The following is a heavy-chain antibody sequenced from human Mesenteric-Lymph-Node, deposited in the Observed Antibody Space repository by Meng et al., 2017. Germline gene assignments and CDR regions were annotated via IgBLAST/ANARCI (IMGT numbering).Heavy chain of an antibody. CDR1: GGSLSSGDYY. CDR3: TRLIEGSPADH. J-gene: IGHJ5*02. CDR2: IYYSGST. D-gene: IGHD5-24*01. V-gene: IGHV4-61*08. Sequence: SETLSLTCTVSGGSLSSGDYYWSWIRQPPGKGLEWIGYIYYSGSTNYNPSLKSRVTISVDTSKNQFSLKLNSVTAADTAIYYCTRLIEGSPADHWGQGTLVTVSS.